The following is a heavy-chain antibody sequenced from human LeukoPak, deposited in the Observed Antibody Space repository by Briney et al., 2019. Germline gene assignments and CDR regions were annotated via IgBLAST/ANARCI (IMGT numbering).Heavy chain of an antibody. J-gene: IGHJ5*02. CDR3: AREDGYNYGSWFDP. V-gene: IGHV4-59*01. Sequence: PSETLSLTCTVSGGSISSYYWSWIRQPPGKGLEWIGYIYYSGSTNYNPSLKSRVTIPVDTSKNQFSLKLSSVTAADTAVYYCAREDGYNYGSWFDPWGQGTLVTVSS. D-gene: IGHD5-24*01. CDR2: IYYSGST. CDR1: GGSISSYY.